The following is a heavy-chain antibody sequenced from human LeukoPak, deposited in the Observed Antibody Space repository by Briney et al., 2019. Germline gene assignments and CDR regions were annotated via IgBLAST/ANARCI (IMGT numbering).Heavy chain of an antibody. Sequence: PGGSLRLSCAGPGFTFSNYWMNWVRQAPGKGLEWVANIKEDGSRINYVDSVKGRFTISRDNAKNSVYLQMDNLRAEDTAVYYCVGSSGWLFDYWGRGILVAVSS. V-gene: IGHV3-7*01. J-gene: IGHJ4*02. CDR2: IKEDGSRI. D-gene: IGHD6-19*01. CDR1: GFTFSNYW. CDR3: VGSSGWLFDY.